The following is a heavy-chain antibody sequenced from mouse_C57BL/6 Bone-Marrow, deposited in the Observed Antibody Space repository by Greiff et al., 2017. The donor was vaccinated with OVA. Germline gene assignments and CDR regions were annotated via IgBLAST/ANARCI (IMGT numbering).Heavy chain of an antibody. V-gene: IGHV1-52*01. CDR2: IDPSDSET. J-gene: IGHJ4*01. CDR3: ARALIDYYGSSYGYYAMDY. CDR1: GYTFTSYW. Sequence: QVQLQQPGAELVRPGSSVKLSCKASGYTFTSYWMHWVKQRPIQGLEWIGNIDPSDSETHYNQKFKDKATLTVDKSSSTAYMQLSSLTSEDSAVYYCARALIDYYGSSYGYYAMDYWGQGTSVTVSS. D-gene: IGHD1-1*01.